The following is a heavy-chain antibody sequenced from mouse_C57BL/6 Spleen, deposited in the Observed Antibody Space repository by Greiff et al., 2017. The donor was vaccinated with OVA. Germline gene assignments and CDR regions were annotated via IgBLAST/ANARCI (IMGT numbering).Heavy chain of an antibody. D-gene: IGHD2-4*01. J-gene: IGHJ2*01. Sequence: VKLQQSGAELVKPGASVKISCKASGYAFSSYWMNWVKQRPGKGLEWIGQIYPGDGDTNYNGKFKGKATLTADKSSSTAYMQLSSLTSEDSAVYFCAREVYYDYAYFDYWGQGTTLTVSS. V-gene: IGHV1-80*01. CDR1: GYAFSSYW. CDR3: AREVYYDYAYFDY. CDR2: IYPGDGDT.